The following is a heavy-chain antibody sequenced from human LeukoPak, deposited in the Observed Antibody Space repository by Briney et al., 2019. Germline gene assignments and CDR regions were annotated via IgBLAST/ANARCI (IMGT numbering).Heavy chain of an antibody. V-gene: IGHV3-48*03. CDR2: ISSSGSAI. Sequence: PGGSLRLSRAGSGFTFSSYEMNWVRQAPGKGLEWVSKISSSGSAIYYADSVKGRFTISRDNAKSTLYLQMNSLRAEDTAVYYCARGGSLGYWGQGTLVTVST. CDR3: ARGGSLGY. J-gene: IGHJ4*02. D-gene: IGHD6-19*01. CDR1: GFTFSSYE.